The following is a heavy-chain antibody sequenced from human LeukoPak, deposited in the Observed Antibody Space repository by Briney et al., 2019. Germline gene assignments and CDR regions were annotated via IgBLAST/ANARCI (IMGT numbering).Heavy chain of an antibody. V-gene: IGHV1-2*06. Sequence: ASVKVSCKASGYTFTGYYMHWVRQAPGQGLEWVGRINPNSGGTNYAQKFQGRVTMTRDTSISTAYMELSRLRSDDTAVYYCARGGMTTVNWFDPWGQGTLVTVSS. J-gene: IGHJ5*02. CDR2: INPNSGGT. CDR3: ARGGMTTVNWFDP. D-gene: IGHD4-11*01. CDR1: GYTFTGYY.